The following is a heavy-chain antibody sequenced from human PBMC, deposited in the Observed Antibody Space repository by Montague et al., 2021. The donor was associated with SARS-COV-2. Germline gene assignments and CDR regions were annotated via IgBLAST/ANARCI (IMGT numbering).Heavy chain of an antibody. Sequence: SETLSLTCTVSGASFSSSYNSWVWIRQSPGKGLVWFGSIFYSGTTYFNPSLRSRISISVDTSKNQFSLKVTSVTAADTAVYYCARHVTFGGVVVALDYWGQGHLVSVSS. CDR3: ARHVTFGGVVVALDY. V-gene: IGHV4-39*01. CDR1: GASFSSSYNS. D-gene: IGHD3-16*02. J-gene: IGHJ4*02. CDR2: IFYSGTT.